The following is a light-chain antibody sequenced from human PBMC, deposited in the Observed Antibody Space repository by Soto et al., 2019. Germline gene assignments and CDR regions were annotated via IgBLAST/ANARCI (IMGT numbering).Light chain of an antibody. CDR2: GNT. V-gene: IGLV1-44*01. J-gene: IGLJ3*02. CDR1: RSNIGSNT. Sequence: QSVLTQPPSASGTPGQRVTISCSGGRSNIGSNTINWYQQLPGAAPKLLIYGNTERPSGVPDRFSGSKSGSSASLAISGLQFEDEADYYCSSWDDSLNAQLFGGGTKVTVL. CDR3: SSWDDSLNAQL.